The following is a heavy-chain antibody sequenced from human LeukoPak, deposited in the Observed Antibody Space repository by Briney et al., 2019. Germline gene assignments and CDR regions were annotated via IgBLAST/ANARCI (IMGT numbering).Heavy chain of an antibody. D-gene: IGHD1-26*01. V-gene: IGHV1-24*01. Sequence: ASVKVSCKVSGYTLTELSMHWVRQAPGKGLEWMGGFDPEDGETIYAQKFQGRVTMTEDTSTDTAYMELSSLRSEDTAVYYCARDISGSYGVRYYFDYWGQGTLVTVSS. J-gene: IGHJ4*02. CDR3: ARDISGSYGVRYYFDY. CDR2: FDPEDGET. CDR1: GYTLTELS.